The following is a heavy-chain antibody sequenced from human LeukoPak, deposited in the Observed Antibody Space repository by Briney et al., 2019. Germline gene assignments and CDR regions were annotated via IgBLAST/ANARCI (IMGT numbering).Heavy chain of an antibody. CDR3: AKGGMGFSDYVWGAAVPSYFDS. J-gene: IGHJ4*02. CDR1: GFSFDYYA. CDR2: ISWNGRSI. D-gene: IGHD3-16*01. Sequence: GKSLRLSCAASGFSFDYYAMHWVRQAPGRGLEWVSGISWNGRSIYYADSVKGRFTISRDNTRKSLNLQMDILKTEDMGIYYCAKGGMGFSDYVWGAAVPSYFDSWGQGALVTVSS. V-gene: IGHV3-9*03.